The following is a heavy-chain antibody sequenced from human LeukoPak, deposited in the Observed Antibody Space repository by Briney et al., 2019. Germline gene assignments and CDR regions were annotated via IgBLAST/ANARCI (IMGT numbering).Heavy chain of an antibody. CDR3: AAGLEGGSFYYGMDV. CDR1: GFSFTSST. Sequence: SVKVSCKASGFSFTSSTIQWVRQARGQRLEWIGWIVVGSGNTNDAQKFQERVTITRDMSTSTAHMELSSLRSEDTAVYYCAAGLEGGSFYYGMDVWGQGTTVTVSS. V-gene: IGHV1-58*02. CDR2: IVVGSGNT. D-gene: IGHD1-26*01. J-gene: IGHJ6*02.